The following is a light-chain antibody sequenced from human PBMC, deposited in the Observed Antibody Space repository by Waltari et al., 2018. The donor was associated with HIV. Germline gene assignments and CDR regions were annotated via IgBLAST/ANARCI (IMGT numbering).Light chain of an antibody. CDR2: ATT. CDR3: ATWDSTLSLEV. Sequence: QSALTQPPSVSAAPGQKITISCSGNDSNIGKHYVSWYYHLPGTAPKLLIYATTKRPSSLSARFSGAKSATAATLGITGLQTGDEGDYVCATWDSTLSLEVFGGGTRLTVL. J-gene: IGLJ2*01. V-gene: IGLV1-51*02. CDR1: DSNIGKHY.